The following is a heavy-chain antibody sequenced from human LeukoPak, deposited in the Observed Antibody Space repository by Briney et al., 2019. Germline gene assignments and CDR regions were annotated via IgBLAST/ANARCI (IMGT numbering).Heavy chain of an antibody. D-gene: IGHD5-18*01. Sequence: SVKVSCKASGGTFSSYAISWVRQAPGQGLEWMGGIIPIFGTANYAQKFQGRVTITADESTSTAYMELSSLRSEDTAVYYCAREERAAMVTRFDPWGQGTLVTVSS. CDR2: IIPIFGTA. CDR3: AREERAAMVTRFDP. J-gene: IGHJ5*02. V-gene: IGHV1-69*01. CDR1: GGTFSSYA.